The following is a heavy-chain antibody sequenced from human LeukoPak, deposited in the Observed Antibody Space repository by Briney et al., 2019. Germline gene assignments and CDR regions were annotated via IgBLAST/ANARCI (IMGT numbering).Heavy chain of an antibody. V-gene: IGHV3-33*01. Sequence: GGSLRLSCAASGFTFSSYGMHWVRQAPGKGLEWVAVIWYDGSNKYYADSVKGRFTISRDNSKNTLYLQMNSLRAEDTAVYYCARDYGFWGNNWFDPWGQGTLVTVSS. D-gene: IGHD3-16*01. CDR2: IWYDGSNK. CDR3: ARDYGFWGNNWFDP. CDR1: GFTFSSYG. J-gene: IGHJ5*02.